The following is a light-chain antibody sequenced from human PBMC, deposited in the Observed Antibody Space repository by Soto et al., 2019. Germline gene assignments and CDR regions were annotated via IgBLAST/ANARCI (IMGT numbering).Light chain of an antibody. Sequence: EIVMTQSPATLSVSPGERVTLSCRASQSVSSNLAWYQQRPGQAPRLLIYGASTRATGIPARFSGSGSGTAFTLTISSLQSEDFAIYYCQQYNNWPRTFGQGTRVEIK. CDR1: QSVSSN. J-gene: IGKJ1*01. CDR3: QQYNNWPRT. V-gene: IGKV3-15*01. CDR2: GAS.